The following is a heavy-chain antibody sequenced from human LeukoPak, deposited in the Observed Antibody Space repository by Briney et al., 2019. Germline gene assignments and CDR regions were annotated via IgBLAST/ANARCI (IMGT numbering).Heavy chain of an antibody. V-gene: IGHV4-34*01. CDR2: INHSGST. D-gene: IGHD3-10*01. CDR3: ARTMVRGVIKGSTSFDY. J-gene: IGHJ4*02. Sequence: SETLSLTCAVYGGSFSGYYWSWIRQPPGKGLEWIGEINHSGSTNYNPSLKSRVTISVDTSKNQFSLKLSSVTAADTAVYYCARTMVRGVIKGSTSFDYWGQGTLVTVSS. CDR1: GGSFSGYY.